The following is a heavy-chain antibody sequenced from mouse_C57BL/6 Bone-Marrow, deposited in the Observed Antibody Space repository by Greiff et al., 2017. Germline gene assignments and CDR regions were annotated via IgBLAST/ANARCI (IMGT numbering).Heavy chain of an antibody. D-gene: IGHD2-4*01. J-gene: IGHJ2*01. CDR1: GYTFTSYW. Sequence: VQLQQSGAELAKPGASVKLSRKASGYTFTSYWITWVKQRPGQGLEWIGDIYPGSGSTNYNEKFKSKATLTVDTSSSTAYMQLSSLTSEDSAVYYCAREGDYDDYWGQGTTLTVSS. CDR2: IYPGSGST. V-gene: IGHV1-55*01. CDR3: AREGDYDDY.